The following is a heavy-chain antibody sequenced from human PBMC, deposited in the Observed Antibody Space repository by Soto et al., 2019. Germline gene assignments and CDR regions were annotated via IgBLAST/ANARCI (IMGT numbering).Heavy chain of an antibody. CDR3: TRDLFSYDYSGILWFDP. V-gene: IGHV3-73*01. Sequence: FVTVYFGARGFSFSGSAKYWVERASGKGPEWVGRIRSKGHNYATEYAASVKGRFTISRDDSKNTAYLQMNSLQTEDTAVYYCTRDLFSYDYSGILWFDPWGHGTLVTV. CDR2: IRSKGHNYAT. D-gene: IGHD3-16*01. CDR1: GFSFSGSA. J-gene: IGHJ5*02.